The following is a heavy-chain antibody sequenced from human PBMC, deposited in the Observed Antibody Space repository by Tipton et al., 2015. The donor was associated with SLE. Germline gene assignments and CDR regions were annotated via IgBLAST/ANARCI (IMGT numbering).Heavy chain of an antibody. V-gene: IGHV4-61*02. Sequence: TLSLTCTVSGGSISRGSYYWSWIRQPAGKGLEWIGRIYTSGSTNYNPSLKSRVTISVDTSKNQFSLKLSSVTAADTAVYYCARERSSTSLYYMDVWGKGTTVTVSS. J-gene: IGHJ6*03. CDR1: GGSISRGSYY. D-gene: IGHD2-2*01. CDR2: IYTSGST. CDR3: ARERSSTSLYYMDV.